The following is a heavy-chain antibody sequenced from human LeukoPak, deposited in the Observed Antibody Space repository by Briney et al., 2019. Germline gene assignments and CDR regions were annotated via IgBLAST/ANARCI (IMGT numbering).Heavy chain of an antibody. CDR3: AREEGYSDVDY. Sequence: GGSLRLSWAASGFTFSSYAMHWVRKAPGKGLEWVAVISYDGSNKYYADSVKGRFTISRDNSKNTLYLQMNSLRAEDTAVYYCAREEGYSDVDYWGQGTLVTVSS. J-gene: IGHJ4*02. CDR2: ISYDGSNK. CDR1: GFTFSSYA. D-gene: IGHD5-18*01. V-gene: IGHV3-30-3*01.